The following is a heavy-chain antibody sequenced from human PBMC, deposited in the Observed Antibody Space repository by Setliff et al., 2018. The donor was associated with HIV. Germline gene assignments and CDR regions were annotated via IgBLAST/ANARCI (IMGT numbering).Heavy chain of an antibody. CDR1: EVSVSGHY. J-gene: IGHJ5*02. D-gene: IGHD3-10*01. CDR2: TFAGGST. V-gene: IGHV3-66*02. CDR3: ARENRFYASGSHYAEWGFDP. Sequence: GESLTISCAASEVSVSGHYMGWARQTPGKGLEWVSVTFAGGSTDYADSVKGRFTVSRDHSTNTLNLQMNSLRVEDTGIYYCARENRFYASGSHYAEWGFDPWGQGVLVTVSS.